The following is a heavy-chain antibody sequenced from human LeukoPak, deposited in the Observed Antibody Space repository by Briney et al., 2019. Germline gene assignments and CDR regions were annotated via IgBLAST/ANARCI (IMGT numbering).Heavy chain of an antibody. CDR3: AKDMLVTTLDY. V-gene: IGHV3-21*01. CDR1: GFTFSTYN. Sequence: GGSLRLSCAASGFTFSTYNMNWVRQAPGKGLEWVSSISGSSSYIYYADSVKGRFTISRDNSKNTLYLQMNSLRAEDTAVYYCAKDMLVTTLDYWGQGTLVTVSS. CDR2: ISGSSSYI. D-gene: IGHD4-17*01. J-gene: IGHJ4*02.